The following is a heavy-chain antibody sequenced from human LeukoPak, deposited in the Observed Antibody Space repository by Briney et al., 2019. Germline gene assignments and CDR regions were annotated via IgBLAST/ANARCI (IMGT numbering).Heavy chain of an antibody. D-gene: IGHD3-22*01. CDR2: LNWDGGTT. CDR3: ARDLYRIVVVPHYFDS. Sequence: PGGSLRLSCAASGFTFGDYGMSWVRQAPGKGLEWVSGLNWDGGTTGHADSVKGRFTISRDNAKNSLYLQMNSLRAEDTAVYYCARDLYRIVVVPHYFDSWGQGTLVTVSS. CDR1: GFTFGDYG. J-gene: IGHJ4*02. V-gene: IGHV3-20*04.